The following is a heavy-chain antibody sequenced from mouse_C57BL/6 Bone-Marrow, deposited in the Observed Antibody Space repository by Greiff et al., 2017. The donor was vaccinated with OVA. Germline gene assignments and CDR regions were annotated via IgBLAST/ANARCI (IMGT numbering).Heavy chain of an antibody. CDR2: IWWDDDK. D-gene: IGHD2-3*01. Sequence: QVTLKESGPGILQPSQTLSLTCSFSGFSLSTFGMGVGWIRQPSGKGLEWLAHIWWDDDKYYNPALKSRLTISKDTSKNQVFLKIANVDTADTATYYCARVIYDGYYDYAMDYWGQGTSVTVSS. V-gene: IGHV8-8*01. CDR3: ARVIYDGYYDYAMDY. CDR1: GFSLSTFGMG. J-gene: IGHJ4*01.